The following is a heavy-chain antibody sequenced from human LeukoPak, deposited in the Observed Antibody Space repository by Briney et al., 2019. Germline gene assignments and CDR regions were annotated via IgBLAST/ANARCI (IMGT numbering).Heavy chain of an antibody. J-gene: IGHJ4*02. D-gene: IGHD3-10*01. CDR2: IIPIFGTA. V-gene: IGHV1-69*13. CDR3: ARNYYGSGSYGH. Sequence: SVKVSCKASGGTFSSYAISWVRQAPGQGLEWMGGIIPIFGTANYAQKFQGRVTITADESTSTAYMELSSLRSEDTALYYCARNYYGSGSYGHWGQGTLVTVSS. CDR1: GGTFSSYA.